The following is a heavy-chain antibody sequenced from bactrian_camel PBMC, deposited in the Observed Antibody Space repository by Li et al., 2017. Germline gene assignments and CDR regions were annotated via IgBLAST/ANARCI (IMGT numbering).Heavy chain of an antibody. V-gene: IGHV3S42*01. CDR3: VKPNPDARGGFDH. Sequence: DVQLVESGGGSVQAGGSLRLSCAVSGLTSSTYCAGWFRQAPGKERELVSTMNSDRTTRYSESVKGRFTISRDKAMNTLYLQMDSLKTEDTGVYYCVKPNPDARGGFDHWGQGTQVTVS. CDR1: GLTSSTYC. J-gene: IGHJ4*01. D-gene: IGHD1*01. CDR2: MNSDRTT.